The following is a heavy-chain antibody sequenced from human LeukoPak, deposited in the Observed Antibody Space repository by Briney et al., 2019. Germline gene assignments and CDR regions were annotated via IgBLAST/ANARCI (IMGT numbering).Heavy chain of an antibody. CDR1: GFTFSSYG. J-gene: IGHJ4*02. Sequence: GGSLRLSCAASGFTFSSYGMHWVRRAPGKGLEWVAFIRYDGSNKYYADSVKGRFTISRDNSKNTLYLQMNSLRAEDTAVYYCATFVGATTPPIDYWGQGTLVTVSS. CDR3: ATFVGATTPPIDY. CDR2: IRYDGSNK. D-gene: IGHD1-26*01. V-gene: IGHV3-30*02.